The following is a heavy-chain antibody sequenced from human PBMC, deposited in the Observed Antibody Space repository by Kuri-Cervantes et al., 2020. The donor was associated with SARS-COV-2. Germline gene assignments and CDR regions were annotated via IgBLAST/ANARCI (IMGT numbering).Heavy chain of an antibody. J-gene: IGHJ6*03. Sequence: GSLSLSSAVYGGSFSGYYWSWVRPPPGRGLEWIGEINHSGSTNYNPSLKSRVTISVDTSKNQFSLKLGPVTAADTAVYYCARANIVVVPAALGAITYYYYYMDVWGKGTTVTVSS. CDR2: INHSGST. V-gene: IGHV4-34*01. D-gene: IGHD2-2*01. CDR3: ARANIVVVPAALGAITYYYYYMDV. CDR1: GGSFSGYY.